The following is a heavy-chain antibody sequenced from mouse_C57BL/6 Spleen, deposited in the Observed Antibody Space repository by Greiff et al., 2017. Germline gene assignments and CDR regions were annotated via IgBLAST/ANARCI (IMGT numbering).Heavy chain of an antibody. CDR3: ARIYGNYVWFAY. V-gene: IGHV1-55*01. Sequence: QVQLQQPGAELVKPGASVKMSCKASGYTFTSYWITWVKQRPGQGLEWIGDIYPGSGSPNYNEKFKSKATLTVDTSSSTSYMKLSSLTSEESAVYYCARIYGNYVWFAYWGQGTLVTVSA. J-gene: IGHJ3*01. CDR1: GYTFTSYW. CDR2: IYPGSGSP. D-gene: IGHD2-1*01.